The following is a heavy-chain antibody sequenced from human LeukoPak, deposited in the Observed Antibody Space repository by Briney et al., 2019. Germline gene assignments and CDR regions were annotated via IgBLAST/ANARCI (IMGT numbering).Heavy chain of an antibody. CDR2: IYTSGST. CDR3: ARCWGGRRVRAAGCPFDY. D-gene: IGHD6-13*01. J-gene: IGHJ4*02. Sequence: PSETLSLTCTVSGGSISSYYWSWIRQPAGKGLGWIGRIYTSGSTNYNPSLKSRVTMSVDTSKNQFSLKLSSVTAADTAVYYCARCWGGRRVRAAGCPFDYWGQGTLVTVSS. CDR1: GGSISSYY. V-gene: IGHV4-4*07.